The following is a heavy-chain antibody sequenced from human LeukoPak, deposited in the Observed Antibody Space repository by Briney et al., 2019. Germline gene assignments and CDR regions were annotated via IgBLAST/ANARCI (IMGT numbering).Heavy chain of an antibody. J-gene: IGHJ6*03. V-gene: IGHV4-4*07. Sequence: SETLSLTCTVSGGSISSYYWSWIRQPAGKGLEWIGRIYTSGSTNYNPSLKSRVTMSVDTSKNQFSLKLSSVTAADTAVYYCARGVFGVVSGYYYMDVWGKGTTVTVSS. CDR2: IYTSGST. CDR1: GGSISSYY. D-gene: IGHD3-3*01. CDR3: ARGVFGVVSGYYYMDV.